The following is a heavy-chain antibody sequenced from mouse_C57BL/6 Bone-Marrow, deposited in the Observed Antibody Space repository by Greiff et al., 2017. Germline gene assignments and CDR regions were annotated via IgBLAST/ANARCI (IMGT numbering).Heavy chain of an antibody. D-gene: IGHD1-1*01. CDR2: IDPENGDT. Sequence: EVQLQQSGAELVRPGASVKLSCTASGFNIKDDYMPWVKQRPEQGLEWIGWIDPENGDTVYASKFQGKATIPADTSSNTVYLQLSKLTSDDTAVYYCAAGRFNTTVVATNFDVWGTGTAVTVTS. J-gene: IGHJ1*03. CDR1: GFNIKDDY. V-gene: IGHV14-4*01. CDR3: AAGRFNTTVVATNFDV.